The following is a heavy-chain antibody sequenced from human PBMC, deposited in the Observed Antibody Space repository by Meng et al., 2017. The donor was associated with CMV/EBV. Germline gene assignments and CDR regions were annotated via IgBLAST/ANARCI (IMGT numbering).Heavy chain of an antibody. CDR1: GFTFRSYA. V-gene: IGHV3-30*04. J-gene: IGHJ4*02. CDR2: ISYNLNRE. Sequence: GGSLRLSCAGSGFTFRSYALHWVRQAPGKGLEWVASISYNLNREYYTDSVKGRFTISRDNSKNTVYLQMNGLRTEDTSVYFCAGQSRSTTDFSFDYWGQGTLVSVSS. D-gene: IGHD3-3*01. CDR3: AGQSRSTTDFSFDY.